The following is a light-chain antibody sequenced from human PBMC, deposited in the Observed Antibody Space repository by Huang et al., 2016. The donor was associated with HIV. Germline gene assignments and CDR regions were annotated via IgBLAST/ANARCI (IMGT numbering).Light chain of an antibody. J-gene: IGKJ4*01. CDR1: QNISNNF. Sequence: EIVLTQSQGTLSLSPRERAALSCRASQNISNNFLAWYQQKSGQAPRLLIYGASNRAIGIPDRFSGSGSATDFTLSISRLEPQDSAVYYCQQYLMSPLTFGGGTNVEI. CDR3: QQYLMSPLT. CDR2: GAS. V-gene: IGKV3-20*01.